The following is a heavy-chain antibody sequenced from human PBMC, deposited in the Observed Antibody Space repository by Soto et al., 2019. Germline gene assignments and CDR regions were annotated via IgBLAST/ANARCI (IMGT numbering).Heavy chain of an antibody. CDR1: GGSFSGYY. CDR3: ARGAASTVTYDY. V-gene: IGHV4-34*01. Sequence: QVQLQQWGAGLLKPSETLSLTCAVYGGSFSGYYWSWIRQPPGKGLEWIGEINHSGSTNYNPSLKSRVTISVDTSKHQFSLKLSSVTAADTAVYYCARGAASTVTYDYCGQGTLVTVSS. CDR2: INHSGST. J-gene: IGHJ4*02. D-gene: IGHD4-17*01.